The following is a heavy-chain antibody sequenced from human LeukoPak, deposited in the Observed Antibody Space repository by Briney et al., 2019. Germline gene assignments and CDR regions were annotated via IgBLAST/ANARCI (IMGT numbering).Heavy chain of an antibody. CDR2: IYYSGST. Sequence: SETLSLTCTVSGGSISSSSYYWGWIRQPPGKGLEWIGSIYYSGSTYYNPSLKSRVTISVDTSKNQFSLKLSSVTAADTAVYYCARVYVDTAMYDYWGQGTLVTVSS. V-gene: IGHV4-39*07. D-gene: IGHD5-18*01. CDR1: GGSISSSSYY. CDR3: ARVYVDTAMYDY. J-gene: IGHJ4*02.